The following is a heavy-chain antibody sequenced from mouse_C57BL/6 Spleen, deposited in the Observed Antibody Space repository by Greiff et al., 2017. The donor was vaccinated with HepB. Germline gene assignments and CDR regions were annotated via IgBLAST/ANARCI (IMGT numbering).Heavy chain of an antibody. J-gene: IGHJ2*01. CDR2: IDPSDSYT. Sequence: QVQLQQPGAELVKPGASVKLSCKASGYTFTSYWMQWVKQRPGQGLEWIGEIDPSDSYTNYNQKFKGKATLTVDTSSSTAYMQLRSLTSEDAAIYYCARIYDGYSFDYWGQGTTLTVSS. CDR1: GYTFTSYW. D-gene: IGHD2-3*01. CDR3: ARIYDGYSFDY. V-gene: IGHV1-50*01.